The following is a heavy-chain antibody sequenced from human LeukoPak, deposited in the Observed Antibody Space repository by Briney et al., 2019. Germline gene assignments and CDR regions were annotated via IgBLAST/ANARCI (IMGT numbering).Heavy chain of an antibody. Sequence: ETLSLTCTVSGVSISSSNSYWGWIRQPPGKGLEWVSVIYSGGNTYYADSVKGRFTISRDNSKNTLYLQMNSLRVEDTAMYYCARAPAYWPYYYMDVWGTGTTVTISS. CDR1: GVSISSSNSY. CDR2: IYSGGNT. V-gene: IGHV3-53*01. CDR3: ARAPAYWPYYYMDV. D-gene: IGHD3-16*01. J-gene: IGHJ6*03.